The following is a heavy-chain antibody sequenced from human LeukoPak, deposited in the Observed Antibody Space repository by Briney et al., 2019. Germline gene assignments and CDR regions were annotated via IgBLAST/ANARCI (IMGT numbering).Heavy chain of an antibody. CDR2: IYSGGST. J-gene: IGHJ4*02. CDR3: ASGYSYGKVDY. V-gene: IGHV3-66*01. Sequence: GGSLRLSCAASGFTFSSYAMTWVRQVPGKGLEWVSVIYSGGSTYYADSVKGRFTISRDNSKNTLYLQMNSLRAEDTAVYYCASGYSYGKVDYWGQGTLVTVSS. D-gene: IGHD5-18*01. CDR1: GFTFSSYA.